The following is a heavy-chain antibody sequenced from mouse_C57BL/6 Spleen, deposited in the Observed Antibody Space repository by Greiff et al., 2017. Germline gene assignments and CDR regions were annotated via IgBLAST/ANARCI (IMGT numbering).Heavy chain of an antibody. CDR1: GYAFTNYL. CDR2: INPGSGGT. Sequence: QVQLQQSGAELVRPGTSVKVSCKASGYAFTNYLIEWVKQRPGQGLEWIGLINPGSGGTNYNEKFKGKATLTADKSSSTAYMQLSSLTSEDSAVYFYARGGYFDDWGKGTTLTVSS. V-gene: IGHV1-54*01. CDR3: ARGGYFDD. J-gene: IGHJ2*01.